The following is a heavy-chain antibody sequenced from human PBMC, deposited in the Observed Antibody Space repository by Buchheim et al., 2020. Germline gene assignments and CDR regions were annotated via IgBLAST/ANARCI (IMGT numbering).Heavy chain of an antibody. CDR3: AKQVSGSYSTLHFDY. CDR2: ISGSGGST. J-gene: IGHJ4*02. V-gene: IGHV3-23*01. Sequence: EVQLLESGGGLVQPGGSLRLSCTASGFTFSIYAMSWVRQAPGKGLEWVSAISGSGGSTYYADSVKGRFTISRDNSTNTLYLQMNSLRAEDTALYYCAKQVSGSYSTLHFDYWGQGTL. D-gene: IGHD1-26*01. CDR1: GFTFSIYA.